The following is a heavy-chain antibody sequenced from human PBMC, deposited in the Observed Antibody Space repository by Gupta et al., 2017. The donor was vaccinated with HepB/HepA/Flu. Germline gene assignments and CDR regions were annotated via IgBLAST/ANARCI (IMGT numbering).Heavy chain of an antibody. D-gene: IGHD3-22*01. J-gene: IGHJ6*02. CDR2: ISWNSGSI. Sequence: EVQLVESGGGLVQPGRSLRLSCAASGFTFDDYAMHWVRQAPGKGLEWVSGISWNSGSIGYADSVKGRFTISRDNAKNSLYLQMNSLRAEDTALYYCAKDSSSGEYYDSSGPYGMDVWGQGTTVTVSS. V-gene: IGHV3-9*01. CDR1: GFTFDDYA. CDR3: AKDSSSGEYYDSSGPYGMDV.